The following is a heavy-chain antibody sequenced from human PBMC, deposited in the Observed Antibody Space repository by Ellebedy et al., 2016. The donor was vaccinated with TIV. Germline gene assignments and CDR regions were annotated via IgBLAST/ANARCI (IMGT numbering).Heavy chain of an antibody. CDR3: ARAYYYDTSGRKSDY. V-gene: IGHV1-3*01. CDR2: INAGNGNT. CDR1: GYTFTSYA. J-gene: IGHJ4*02. D-gene: IGHD3-22*01. Sequence: AASVKVSCKASGYTFTSYAMHWVRQAPGQRLEWMGWINAGNGNTKYSQKFQGRVTITRDTSASTAYMELSSLRSDDTAMYYCARAYYYDTSGRKSDYWGQGTLVTVSS.